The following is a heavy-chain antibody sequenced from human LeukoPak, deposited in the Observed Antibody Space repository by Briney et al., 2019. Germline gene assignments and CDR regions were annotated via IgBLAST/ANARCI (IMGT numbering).Heavy chain of an antibody. CDR2: INPNSGGT. CDR1: GYTFTSYD. D-gene: IGHD2-15*01. J-gene: IGHJ3*02. V-gene: IGHV1-2*02. CDR3: ARGVVVAATHDAFDI. Sequence: ASVKVSCKASGYTFTSYDINWVRQATGQGLEWMGWINPNSGGTNYAQKFQGRVTMTRDTSISTAYMELSRLRSDDTAVYYCARGVVVAATHDAFDIWGQGTMVTVSS.